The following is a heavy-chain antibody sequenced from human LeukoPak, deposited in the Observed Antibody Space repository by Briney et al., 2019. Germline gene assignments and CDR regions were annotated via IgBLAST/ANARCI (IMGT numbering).Heavy chain of an antibody. D-gene: IGHD2-2*01. CDR2: IKQDGSEK. CDR1: GFTLSSYW. V-gene: IGHV3-7*03. J-gene: IGHJ3*02. Sequence: GGSLSLSCAASGFTLSSYWMSWDPQAPGKGLEWVANIKQDGSEKYYVDSVKGRFTISRDNAKNSLYLQMNSLRAEDTAVYYGAKEIPAPDHAFDIWGQGTMVTVSS. CDR3: AKEIPAPDHAFDI.